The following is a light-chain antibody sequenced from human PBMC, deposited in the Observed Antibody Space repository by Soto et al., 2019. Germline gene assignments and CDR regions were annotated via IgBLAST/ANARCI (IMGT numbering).Light chain of an antibody. CDR3: CSYAGSNPVI. CDR1: SSDVGGHNF. V-gene: IGLV2-11*01. CDR2: DVN. Sequence: QSALTQPRSVSGSPGQSVTISCTGTSSDVGGHNFVSWYQQHPGIAPKLMIYDVNKRPSGVPDRFSGSKSGNTASLTISGLQAEDEADYYCCSYAGSNPVIFGGGTKLTVL. J-gene: IGLJ2*01.